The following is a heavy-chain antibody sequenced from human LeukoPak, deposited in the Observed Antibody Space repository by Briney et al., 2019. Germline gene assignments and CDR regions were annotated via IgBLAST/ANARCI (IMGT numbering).Heavy chain of an antibody. Sequence: GGSLGLSCAASGFTFSGHAMGWVRQAPGKGLEWVSAMSGNGGSIGYADSVKGRFTISRDNSKNTLYLQMNSLRAEDTAVYYCAKDYDFWSGYYPDWGQGTLVTVSS. D-gene: IGHD3-3*01. CDR1: GFTFSGHA. J-gene: IGHJ4*02. CDR3: AKDYDFWSGYYPD. V-gene: IGHV3-23*01. CDR2: MSGNGGSI.